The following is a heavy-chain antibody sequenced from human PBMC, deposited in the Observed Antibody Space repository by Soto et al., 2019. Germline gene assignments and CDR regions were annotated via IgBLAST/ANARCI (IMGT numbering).Heavy chain of an antibody. CDR3: ARDVSLIVGASMP. CDR2: IIPIFGTA. D-gene: IGHD1-26*01. CDR1: GGTFSSYA. J-gene: IGHJ4*02. V-gene: IGHV1-69*13. Sequence: GASVKVSCKASGGTFSSYAISWVRQAPGQGLEWMGGIIPIFGTANYAQKFQGRVTITADESTSTAYMELSSLRSEDTAVYYCARDVSLIVGASMPWGQGTLVTSPQ.